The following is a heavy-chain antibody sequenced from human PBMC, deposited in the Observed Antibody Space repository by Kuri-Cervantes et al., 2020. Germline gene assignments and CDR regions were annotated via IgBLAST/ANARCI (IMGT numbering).Heavy chain of an antibody. J-gene: IGHJ6*02. CDR2: ISYDGSNK. Sequence: LSLTCAASGFTFSSYGMHWVRQAPGKGLEWVAVISYDGSNKYYADSVKGRFTISRDNSKNTLYLQMNSLRAEDTAVYYCAKAWYSSSFFSSDYYYYYGMDVWGQGTTVTVSS. CDR3: AKAWYSSSFFSSDYYYYYGMDV. D-gene: IGHD6-13*01. CDR1: GFTFSSYG. V-gene: IGHV3-30*18.